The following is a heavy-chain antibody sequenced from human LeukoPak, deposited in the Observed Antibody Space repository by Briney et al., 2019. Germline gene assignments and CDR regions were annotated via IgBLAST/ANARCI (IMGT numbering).Heavy chain of an antibody. J-gene: IGHJ4*02. CDR1: GFTFRSYW. CDR3: ARKYYYESSGYYPFDY. CDR2: IKEDGSEK. D-gene: IGHD3-22*01. Sequence: GGSLRLSCVASGFTFRSYWMSWVRQAPGKGLEWVANIKEDGSEKYYVGSVKGRFTISRDNAKNSLYLQMNSLRAEDTAVYYCARKYYYESSGYYPFDYWGQGALVTVSS. V-gene: IGHV3-7*01.